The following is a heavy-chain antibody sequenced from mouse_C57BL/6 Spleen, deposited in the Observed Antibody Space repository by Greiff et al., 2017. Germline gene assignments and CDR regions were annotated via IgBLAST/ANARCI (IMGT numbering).Heavy chain of an antibody. CDR3: ARSGDGSGGAMDY. J-gene: IGHJ4*01. V-gene: IGHV1-80*01. D-gene: IGHD1-1*01. CDR2: IYPGDGDT. CDR1: GYAFSSYW. Sequence: QVQLQQSGAELVKPGASVKISCKASGYAFSSYWMNWVKQRPGKGLEWIGQIYPGDGDTNYNGKFKGKATLTADKSSSTAYIQLSSLTSEDSAVYFCARSGDGSGGAMDYWGQGTSVPVSS.